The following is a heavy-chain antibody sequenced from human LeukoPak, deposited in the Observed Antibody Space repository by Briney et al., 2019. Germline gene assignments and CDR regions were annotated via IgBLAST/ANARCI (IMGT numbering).Heavy chain of an antibody. Sequence: GGSLRLSCAASGFTFSSYAMHWVRQAPGKGLEWVAVISYDGSNKYYADSVKGRFTISRDNSKNTLYLQVNSLRAEDTAVYYCAREAVAGDDYWGQGTLVTVSS. V-gene: IGHV3-30*04. CDR3: AREAVAGDDY. CDR2: ISYDGSNK. CDR1: GFTFSSYA. D-gene: IGHD6-19*01. J-gene: IGHJ4*02.